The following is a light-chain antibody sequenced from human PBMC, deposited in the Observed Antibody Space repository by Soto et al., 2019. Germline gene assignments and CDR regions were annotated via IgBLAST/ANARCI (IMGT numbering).Light chain of an antibody. CDR2: GAS. V-gene: IGKV3-20*01. CDR1: QSVSSTY. J-gene: IGKJ1*01. CDR3: QQYGTSPRS. Sequence: EIVLTQSPGTLSLSPGERATLSCRASQSVSSTYLAWYQHKLGQAPRLLICGASSKASGIPDRFSGSGSGTDFTLTISRLEPEDFAVYYCQQYGTSPRSFGQGTKVEVK.